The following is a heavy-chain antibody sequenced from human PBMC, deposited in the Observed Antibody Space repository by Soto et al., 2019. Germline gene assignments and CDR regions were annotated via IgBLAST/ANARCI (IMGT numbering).Heavy chain of an antibody. CDR3: ATDRGIAVAGKGWFDP. CDR2: IIPIFGTA. D-gene: IGHD6-19*01. CDR1: GGTFSSYA. Sequence: SVKVSCKASGGTFSSYAISWVRQAPGQGLEWMGGIIPIFGTANYAQKSQGRVTITADESTSTAYMELSSLRSEDTAVYYCATDRGIAVAGKGWFDPWGQGTLVTVSS. V-gene: IGHV1-69*13. J-gene: IGHJ5*02.